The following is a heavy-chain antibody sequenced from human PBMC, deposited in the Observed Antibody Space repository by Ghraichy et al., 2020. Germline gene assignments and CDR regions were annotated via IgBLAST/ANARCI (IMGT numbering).Heavy chain of an antibody. CDR1: GFTFSSYA. CDR2: ISASGGST. D-gene: IGHD1-26*01. CDR3: AKDRELLQVWFYFDY. J-gene: IGHJ4*02. Sequence: GGSLRLSCAASGFTFSSYAMSWVRQAPGKGLEWVSGISASGGSTYYVDSVKGRFTISRDTSRNTLYLQMNSLRAEDTAVYYCAKDRELLQVWFYFDYWGQGNLVTVSS. V-gene: IGHV3-23*01.